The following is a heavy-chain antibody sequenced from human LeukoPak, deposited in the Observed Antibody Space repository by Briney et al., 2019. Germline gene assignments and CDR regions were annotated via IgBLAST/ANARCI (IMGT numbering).Heavy chain of an antibody. J-gene: IGHJ4*02. CDR2: IWYDGSNK. Sequence: GGSLRLSCAASGFTFSSYGMHWVRQAPGKRLEWVAVIWYDGSNKYYADSVKGRFTISRDNSKNTLYLQMNSLRAEDTAVYYCARESYYDSSGYSDFDYWGQGTLVTVSS. D-gene: IGHD3-22*01. CDR3: ARESYYDSSGYSDFDY. V-gene: IGHV3-33*01. CDR1: GFTFSSYG.